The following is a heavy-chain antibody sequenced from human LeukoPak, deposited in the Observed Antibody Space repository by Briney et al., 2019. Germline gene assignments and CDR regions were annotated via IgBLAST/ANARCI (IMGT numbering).Heavy chain of an antibody. CDR3: ARGQIYSSWYPHHFYYYYYYMDV. Sequence: GGSLRLSCAASGFTFDAYGMSWVRQAPGKGLEWVSGITWNDGSTDYADSVKGRFTISRDNAKNSLYLQMNSLRAEDTAVYYCARGQIYSSWYPHHFYYYYYYMDVWGKGTTVTISS. CDR2: ITWNDGST. J-gene: IGHJ6*03. CDR1: GFTFDAYG. V-gene: IGHV3-20*04. D-gene: IGHD6-13*01.